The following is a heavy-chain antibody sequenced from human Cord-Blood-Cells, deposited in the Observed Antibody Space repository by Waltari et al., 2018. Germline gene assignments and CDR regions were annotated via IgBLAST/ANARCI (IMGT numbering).Heavy chain of an antibody. CDR3: AREGAGYCSSTSCYEHPFDY. CDR1: GGSISSGGYY. J-gene: IGHJ4*02. CDR2: IYYSGST. V-gene: IGHV4-31*03. D-gene: IGHD2-2*01. Sequence: QVQLQESGPGLVKPSQTLSLTCTVSGGSISSGGYYWSWIRQQPGQGLEWIGYIYYSGSTYYNPSLKSRVTISVDTSKNQFSLKLSSVTAADTAVYYCAREGAGYCSSTSCYEHPFDYWGQGTLVTVSS.